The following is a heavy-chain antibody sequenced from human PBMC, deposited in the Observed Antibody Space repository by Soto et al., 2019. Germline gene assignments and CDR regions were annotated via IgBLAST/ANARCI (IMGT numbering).Heavy chain of an antibody. CDR3: ATKPYKWNIWMIY. CDR2: IYHIGST. D-gene: IGHD1-1*01. J-gene: IGHJ4*02. CDR1: GGSIRSSSYY. V-gene: IGHV4-39*07. Sequence: SETLSHPWTVSGGSIRSSSYYWGWISKPPGKGLEWIGSIYHIGSTKYNPALKSRVTISVDKSNNHFSLSLTSVTAADTSVYYCATKPYKWNIWMIYWGPGILVTVSS.